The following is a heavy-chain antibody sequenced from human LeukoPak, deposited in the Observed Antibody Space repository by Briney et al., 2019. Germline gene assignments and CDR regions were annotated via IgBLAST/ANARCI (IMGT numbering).Heavy chain of an antibody. J-gene: IGHJ6*02. CDR3: AKSVAIYFYYGLDV. Sequence: GGSLRLSCAASGFTFSNYALSWVRQAPGKGLEWVSTFSESGGNTYYADSVKGRFTISRDNSKNTLFLQMNSLRAEDTAPYYCAKSVAIYFYYGLDVWGQGTTVAVSS. CDR1: GFTFSNYA. V-gene: IGHV3-23*01. CDR2: FSESGGNT. D-gene: IGHD3-3*01.